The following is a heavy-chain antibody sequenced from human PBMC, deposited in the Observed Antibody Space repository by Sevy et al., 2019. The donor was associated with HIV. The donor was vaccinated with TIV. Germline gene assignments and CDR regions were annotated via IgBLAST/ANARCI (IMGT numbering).Heavy chain of an antibody. D-gene: IGHD3-22*01. V-gene: IGHV3-30*04. CDR1: GFTFSSYP. CDR3: GRVREMGNYYDSSGSIDY. CDR2: ISYDGSNK. J-gene: IGHJ4*02. Sequence: GGSLRLSCAASGFTFSSYPMHWVRQAPGKGLEWVAVISYDGSNKYYADSVKGRLTISRDNSKNTLHVQMNSLRAEDTAVLYCGRVREMGNYYDSSGSIDYWGQGTLSPSPQ.